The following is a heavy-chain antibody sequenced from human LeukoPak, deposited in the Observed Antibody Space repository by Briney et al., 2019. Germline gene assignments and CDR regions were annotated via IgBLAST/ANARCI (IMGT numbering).Heavy chain of an antibody. CDR3: ARASGLRSVDYGDYGGDWFDP. CDR1: GFTLSSYA. V-gene: IGHV3-64*01. D-gene: IGHD4-17*01. J-gene: IGHJ5*02. Sequence: GGSLRLSCAASGFTLSSYAMHWVRQAPGKGLEYVSAIRSNGASTYYANSVKGRFTISRDNFKNTLYLQMGSLRAEDTAVYYCARASGLRSVDYGDYGGDWFDPWGQGTLVTVSS. CDR2: IRSNGAST.